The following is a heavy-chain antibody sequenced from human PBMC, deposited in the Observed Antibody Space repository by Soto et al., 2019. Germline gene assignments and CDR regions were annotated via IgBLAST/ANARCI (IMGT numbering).Heavy chain of an antibody. V-gene: IGHV3-15*07. CDR1: GFTFSNVW. Sequence: EVQLVESGGGLVKPGGSLRLSCAASGFTFSNVWMNWVRQAPGKGLEWVGRIKSKTDGGTTDYAAPVKGRFTISRDDSKNTMYLQMNSLKPEDTAVYYCTPLALKYSSGWYEFSDWGQGTLVTVCS. CDR2: IKSKTDGGTT. D-gene: IGHD6-19*01. J-gene: IGHJ4*02. CDR3: TPLALKYSSGWYEFSD.